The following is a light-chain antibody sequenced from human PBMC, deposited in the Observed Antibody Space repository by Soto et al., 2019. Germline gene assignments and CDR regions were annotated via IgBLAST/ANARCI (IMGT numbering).Light chain of an antibody. CDR3: SSYTDRNNLV. CDR2: EVS. Sequence: QSALTQPASVSGSPGQSITISCTGTSSDVGGYKYVSWYQQHPDKAPKLIIFEVSNRPSGISSRFSGSKSGNTASLTISGLQAEDEADYYCSSYTDRNNLVFGTGTKLTVL. V-gene: IGLV2-14*01. J-gene: IGLJ1*01. CDR1: SSDVGGYKY.